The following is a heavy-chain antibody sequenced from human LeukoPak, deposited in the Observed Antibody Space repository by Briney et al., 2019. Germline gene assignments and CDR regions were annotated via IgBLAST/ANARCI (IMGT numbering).Heavy chain of an antibody. Sequence: GGSLGLSCAASGFTFSNYWMHWVRQAPGKGLVWVSRINTDGSSTSYADSVKGRLTISRDNAKNTLYLQMNSLRAEDTAAYYCAASKNYWGQGTLVTVSS. J-gene: IGHJ4*02. CDR1: GFTFSNYW. CDR3: AASKNY. D-gene: IGHD6-6*01. V-gene: IGHV3-74*01. CDR2: INTDGSST.